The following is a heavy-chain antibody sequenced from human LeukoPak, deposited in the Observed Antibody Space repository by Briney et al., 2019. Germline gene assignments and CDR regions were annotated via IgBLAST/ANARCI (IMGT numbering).Heavy chain of an antibody. J-gene: IGHJ3*02. D-gene: IGHD1-14*01. CDR2: IKNKLDGGTT. CDR1: RFTFTNAW. CDR3: ASYNDRDAFNI. V-gene: IGHV3-15*01. Sequence: GGSLRLSCAASRFTFTNAWMSWVPQAPGKGLEWVGLIKNKLDGGTTDYVAPVKGRFTISRDDSRNTLYLQMNSLKSEDTAMYYCASYNDRDAFNIWGRGTMVTVSS.